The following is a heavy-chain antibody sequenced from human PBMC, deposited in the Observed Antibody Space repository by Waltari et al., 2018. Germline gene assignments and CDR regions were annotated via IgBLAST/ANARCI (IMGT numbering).Heavy chain of an antibody. CDR3: ARKRPRRAFDI. Sequence: VQLQQWGAGLLKPSETLSLTCAVYGGSFSGYYWSWIRQPPGKGLEWIGEINHSGSTNYNPSLKSRVTISVDTSKNQFSLKLSSVTAADTAVYYCARKRPRRAFDIWGQGTMVTVSS. CDR2: INHSGST. V-gene: IGHV4-34*01. J-gene: IGHJ3*02. CDR1: GGSFSGYY.